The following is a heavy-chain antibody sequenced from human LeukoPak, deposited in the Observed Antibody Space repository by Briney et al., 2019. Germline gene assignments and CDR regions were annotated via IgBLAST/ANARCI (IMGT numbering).Heavy chain of an antibody. CDR2: IYTSGST. D-gene: IGHD3-22*01. J-gene: IGHJ4*02. Sequence: SQTLSLTCTVSGGSISSGSYYWSWIRQPAGKGLEWIRRIYTSGSTNYNPSLKSRVTISVDTSKNQFSLKLSSVTAADTAVYYCARSPDYYDSSGLDYWGQGTLVTVSS. CDR3: ARSPDYYDSSGLDY. CDR1: GGSISSGSYY. V-gene: IGHV4-61*02.